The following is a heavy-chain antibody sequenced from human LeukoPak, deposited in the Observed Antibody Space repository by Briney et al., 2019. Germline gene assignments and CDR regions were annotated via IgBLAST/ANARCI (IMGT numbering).Heavy chain of an antibody. J-gene: IGHJ4*02. CDR3: ATNSQTDRQLSHFYDSSGYRFDY. CDR1: GYTLTELS. D-gene: IGHD3-22*01. Sequence: ASVKVSCKVSGYTLTELSMHWVRQAPGKGLEWMGGFDPEDGETIYAQKFQGRVPMTEDTSTDTAYMELSSLRSEDTAVYYCATNSQTDRQLSHFYDSSGYRFDYWGQGTLVTVSS. V-gene: IGHV1-24*01. CDR2: FDPEDGET.